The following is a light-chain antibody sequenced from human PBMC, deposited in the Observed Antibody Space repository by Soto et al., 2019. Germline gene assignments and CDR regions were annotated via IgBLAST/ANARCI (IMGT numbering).Light chain of an antibody. CDR2: DDS. V-gene: IGLV3-21*02. J-gene: IGLJ1*01. Sequence: SYELTQSPSVSVAPGQTARITCGGNYIGSKTVHWYQQMPGQAPVLVVYDDSARPSGIPERFSGSNSVHTATLTISRVEAGDEADYFCQVWDTTSDLLYVFGTGTKVTVL. CDR1: YIGSKT. CDR3: QVWDTTSDLLYV.